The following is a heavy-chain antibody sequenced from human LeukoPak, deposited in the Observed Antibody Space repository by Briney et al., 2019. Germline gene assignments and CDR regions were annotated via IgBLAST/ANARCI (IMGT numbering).Heavy chain of an antibody. CDR3: AKAGAVAAFDY. CDR1: GFTFSSYG. D-gene: IGHD6-19*01. V-gene: IGHV3-30*18. J-gene: IGHJ4*02. CDR2: MSYDGSNK. Sequence: GGSLRLSCAASGFTFSSYGMHWVRQAPGKGLEWVAVMSYDGSNKYYADSVKGRFTISRDNSKNTLYLQMNSLRAEDTAVYYCAKAGAVAAFDYWGQGTLVTVSS.